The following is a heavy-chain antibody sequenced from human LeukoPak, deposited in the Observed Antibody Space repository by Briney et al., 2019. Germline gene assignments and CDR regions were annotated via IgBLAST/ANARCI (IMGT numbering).Heavy chain of an antibody. D-gene: IGHD6-13*01. CDR3: ARRIAAAGTRDAFDI. CDR1: GYTFTDYA. Sequence: ASVKVSCKASGYTFTDYAMSWVRQAPGQGLEWMGIINPSGGSTSYAQKFQGRVTMTRDMSTSTVYMELSSLRSEDTAVYYCARRIAAAGTRDAFDIWGQGTMVTVSS. V-gene: IGHV1-46*01. CDR2: INPSGGST. J-gene: IGHJ3*02.